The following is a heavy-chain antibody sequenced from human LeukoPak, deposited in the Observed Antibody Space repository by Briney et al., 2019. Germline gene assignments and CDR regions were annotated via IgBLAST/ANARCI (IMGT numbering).Heavy chain of an antibody. J-gene: IGHJ4*02. D-gene: IGHD3-10*01. CDR3: ARGTYYYGSGEFDY. CDR2: MNPNSGNT. V-gene: IGHV1-8*01. Sequence: ASVKVSCKASGYTFTSYDINWVRQATGQGLEWMGWMNPNSGNTGYAQKFQGRVTMTRNTSISTAYMELSSLRSEDTAVYYCARGTYYYGSGEFDYWGQGTLVTVSS. CDR1: GYTFTSYD.